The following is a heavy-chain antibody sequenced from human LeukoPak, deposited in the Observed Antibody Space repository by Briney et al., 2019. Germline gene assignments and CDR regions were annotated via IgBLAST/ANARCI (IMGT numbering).Heavy chain of an antibody. V-gene: IGHV4-61*02. J-gene: IGHJ4*02. CDR3: ARFGLQMTTVTAAFDY. CDR2: IYTSGST. Sequence: KSSETLSLTCTVSGGSISSGSYYWSWIRQPAGKGLEWIGRIYTSGSTNYNPSLKSRVTISVDTSKNQFSLKLSSVTAADTAVYYCARFGLQMTTVTAAFDYWGQGTLVTVSS. D-gene: IGHD4-17*01. CDR1: GGSISSGSYY.